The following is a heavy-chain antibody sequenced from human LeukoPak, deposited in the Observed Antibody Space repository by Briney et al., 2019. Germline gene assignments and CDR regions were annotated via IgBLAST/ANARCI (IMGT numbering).Heavy chain of an antibody. Sequence: QPGGSLRLSCAASGFTVSSSYMNWVRQAPGKGLEWVSVIYTGGSTYYADPVKGRFTISRDNSKNTLYLQMNSLRAEDTAVYYCARGANKKNYFDCWGQGTLVTVSS. D-gene: IGHD2/OR15-2a*01. J-gene: IGHJ4*02. CDR3: ARGANKKNYFDC. CDR1: GFTVSSSY. CDR2: IYTGGST. V-gene: IGHV3-53*01.